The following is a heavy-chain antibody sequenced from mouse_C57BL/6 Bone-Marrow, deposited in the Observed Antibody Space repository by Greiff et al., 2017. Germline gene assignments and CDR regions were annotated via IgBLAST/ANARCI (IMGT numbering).Heavy chain of an antibody. CDR2: ILPGSGST. J-gene: IGHJ3*01. V-gene: IGHV1-9*01. CDR3: ASEGGYYGSGWPY. CDR1: GYTFTSYW. D-gene: IGHD1-1*01. Sequence: QVQLQQPGAELVKPGASVKLSCKASGYTFTSYWMHWVKQRPGHGLEWIGEILPGSGSTNYNEKFKGKATFTADTSSNTAYMQLSSLTTEDSAIYYCASEGGYYGSGWPYWGQGTLVTVSA.